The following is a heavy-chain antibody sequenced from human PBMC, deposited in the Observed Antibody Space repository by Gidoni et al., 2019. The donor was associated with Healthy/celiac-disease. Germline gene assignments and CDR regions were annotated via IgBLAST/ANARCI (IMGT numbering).Heavy chain of an antibody. CDR3: ARDKRDYGPLSAKYYFDY. J-gene: IGHJ4*02. CDR2: INSDGSST. Sequence: EVQLVESGGGLVQPGGSLRLSCAASGFTFSSYWMHWVRQAPGKGLVWVPRINSDGSSTSYADSVKGRFTISRDNAKNTLYLQMNSLRAEDTAVYYCARDKRDYGPLSAKYYFDYWGQGTLVTVSS. CDR1: GFTFSSYW. V-gene: IGHV3-74*01. D-gene: IGHD4-17*01.